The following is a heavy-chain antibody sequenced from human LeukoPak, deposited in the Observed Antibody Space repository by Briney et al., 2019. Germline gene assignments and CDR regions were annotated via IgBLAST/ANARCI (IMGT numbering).Heavy chain of an antibody. CDR2: INHSGST. Sequence: PSETLSLTCTVSGGSISSYYWSWIRQPPGKGLEWIGEINHSGSTNYNPSLKSRVTISVDTSKNQFSLKLSSVTAADTAVYYCARSRGYDSSGYYQGRAYYFDYWGQGTLVTVSS. CDR3: ARSRGYDSSGYYQGRAYYFDY. V-gene: IGHV4-34*01. J-gene: IGHJ4*02. D-gene: IGHD3-22*01. CDR1: GGSISSYY.